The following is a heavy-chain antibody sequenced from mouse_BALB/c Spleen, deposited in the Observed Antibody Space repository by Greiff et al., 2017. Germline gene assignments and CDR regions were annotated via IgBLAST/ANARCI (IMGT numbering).Heavy chain of an antibody. CDR2: ISSGGSYT. D-gene: IGHD2-1*01. CDR3: ARHDYGNYVLYWYFDV. CDR1: GFTFSSYG. V-gene: IGHV5-6*01. J-gene: IGHJ1*01. Sequence: EVQRVESGGDLVKPGGSLKLSCAASGFTFSSYGMSWVRQTPDKRLEWVATISSGGSYTYYPDSVKGRFTISRDNAKNTLYLQMSSLKSEDTAMYYCARHDYGNYVLYWYFDVWGAGTTVTVSS.